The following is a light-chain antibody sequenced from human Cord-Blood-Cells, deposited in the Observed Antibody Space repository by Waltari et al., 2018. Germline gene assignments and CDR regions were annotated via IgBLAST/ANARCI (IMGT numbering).Light chain of an antibody. CDR3: EQSYSTPWT. CDR1: QSISSY. J-gene: IGKJ1*01. V-gene: IGKV1-39*01. Sequence: DIQMTQSPSSLSASVGYRVTITCRPSQSISSYLNWYQLKPGKAPKLLIYAASSLQSGVPSRFSGSGSGTDFTLTISSLQPEDFATYYCEQSYSTPWTCGQGTKVEIK. CDR2: AAS.